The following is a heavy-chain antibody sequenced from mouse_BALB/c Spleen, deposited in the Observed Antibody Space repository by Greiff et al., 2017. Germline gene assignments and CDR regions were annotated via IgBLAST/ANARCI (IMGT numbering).Heavy chain of an antibody. CDR2: IWAGGST. V-gene: IGHV2-9*02. J-gene: IGHJ3*01. CDR1: GFSLTSYG. D-gene: IGHD2-10*02. Sequence: VKLVESGPGLVAPSQSLSITCTVSGFSLTSYGVHWVRQPPGKGLEWLGVIWAGGSTNYNSALMSRLSISKDNSKSQVFLKMNSLQTDDTAMYYCARESYGNYESYWGQGTLVTVSA. CDR3: ARESYGNYESY.